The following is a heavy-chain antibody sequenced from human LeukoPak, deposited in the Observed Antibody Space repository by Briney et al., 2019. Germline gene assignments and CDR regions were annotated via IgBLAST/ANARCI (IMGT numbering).Heavy chain of an antibody. CDR2: IYHSGST. D-gene: IGHD6-13*01. CDR3: ARAMYSSSWPYYYYGMDV. CDR1: GGSFSGYY. J-gene: IGHJ6*02. Sequence: SETLSLTCAVYGGSFSGYYWSWIRQPPGKGLEWIGYIYHSGSTYYNPSLKSRVTISVDRSKNQFSLKLSSVTAADTAVYYCARAMYSSSWPYYYYGMDVWGQGTTVTVSS. V-gene: IGHV4-34*01.